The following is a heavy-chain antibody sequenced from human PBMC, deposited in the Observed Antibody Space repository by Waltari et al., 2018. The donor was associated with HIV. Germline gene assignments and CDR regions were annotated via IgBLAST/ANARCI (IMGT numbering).Heavy chain of an antibody. CDR1: DESFSGYS. CDR2: INHSENT. V-gene: IGHV4-34*01. CDR3: ARVPNQFYCGGDCYSRGQIDY. D-gene: IGHD2-21*02. J-gene: IGHJ4*02. Sequence: QVHLQQWGAGPLKPSETLSLICSVYDESFSGYSWSWIRQPPGKGLEWIGEINHSENTNYNPSLKSRVTMSADTSNNQFSLKLTSVTVADTAIYYCARVPNQFYCGGDCYSRGQIDYWGQGTLVTVSS.